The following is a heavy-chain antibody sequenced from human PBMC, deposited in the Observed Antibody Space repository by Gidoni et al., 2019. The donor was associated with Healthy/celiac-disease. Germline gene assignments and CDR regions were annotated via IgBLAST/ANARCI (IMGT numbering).Heavy chain of an antibody. D-gene: IGHD3-3*01. CDR2: IWYDGSNK. V-gene: IGHV3-33*01. CDR3: ASELTIFGGFDAFDI. CDR1: GFTFSSFG. Sequence: QVQLVESGGGVVQPGRSLRLSCAASGFTFSSFGMHWVRQAPGKGLEWVAVIWYDGSNKYYADSVKGRFTISRDNSKNTLYLQMYSLRAEDTAVYYCASELTIFGGFDAFDIWGQGTMVTVSS. J-gene: IGHJ3*02.